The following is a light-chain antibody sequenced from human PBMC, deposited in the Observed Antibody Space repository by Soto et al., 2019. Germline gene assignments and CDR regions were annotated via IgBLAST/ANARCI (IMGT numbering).Light chain of an antibody. CDR1: SSDVGAYNY. CDR2: DVS. CDR3: SSHTSSSTVI. Sequence: QSALTQPASVSGSPGQSITISCTGSSSDVGAYNYVSWYQQHPGKAPKFLIYDVSKRPSGVSNRFSGSKSGNTASLTISGLQAEDEADYYCSSHTSSSTVIFGGGTKLTVL. J-gene: IGLJ2*01. V-gene: IGLV2-14*01.